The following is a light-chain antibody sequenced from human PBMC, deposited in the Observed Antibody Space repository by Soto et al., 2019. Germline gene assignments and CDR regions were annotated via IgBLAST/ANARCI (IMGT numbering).Light chain of an antibody. Sequence: EIVLTQSPGTLSLSPGERATLSCRASQSVSSSYLAWYQQTPGQAPRLLIDGASSKATGIPYRFSGSGSGTDFTLIISRLEPEDFAVYYCQQYGSSPTFGQGTKLEIK. CDR3: QQYGSSPT. CDR2: GAS. V-gene: IGKV3-20*01. J-gene: IGKJ2*01. CDR1: QSVSSSY.